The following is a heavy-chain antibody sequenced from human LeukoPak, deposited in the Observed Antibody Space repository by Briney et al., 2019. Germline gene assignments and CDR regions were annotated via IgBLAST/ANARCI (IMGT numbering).Heavy chain of an antibody. CDR2: IGGSGGTT. CDR3: AKDYGDTRLNYFDP. D-gene: IGHD4-17*01. J-gene: IGHJ5*02. Sequence: LPGGSLRLSCAASGFTFSSYAMSWVRQAPGKGLEWVSSIGGSGGTTNYADSVKGRFTISRDNSKNTLYLRMNSLRAEDTAVYYCAKDYGDTRLNYFDPWGQGTLVTVSS. CDR1: GFTFSSYA. V-gene: IGHV3-23*01.